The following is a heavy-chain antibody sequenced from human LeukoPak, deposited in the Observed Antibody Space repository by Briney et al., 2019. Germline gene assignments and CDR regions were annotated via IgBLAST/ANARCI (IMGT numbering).Heavy chain of an antibody. V-gene: IGHV4-31*03. CDR3: ASYGSGSYRFDP. D-gene: IGHD3-10*01. CDR2: IHHSGST. CDR1: GGSISSGNYY. J-gene: IGHJ5*01. Sequence: TLSLTCTVSGGSISSGNYYWSWIRQHPGKGLEWIGYIHHSGSTYYNPSLKSRVIISVDTSKNQFSLKLNSVTAADTAVYYCASYGSGSYRFDPWGQGTLVTVSS.